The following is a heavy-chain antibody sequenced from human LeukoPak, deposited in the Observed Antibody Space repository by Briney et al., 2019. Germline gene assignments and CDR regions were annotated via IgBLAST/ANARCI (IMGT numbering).Heavy chain of an antibody. CDR3: AGVATISSYYYYMDV. V-gene: IGHV4-59*01. CDR1: GGSISSYY. CDR2: IYYSGST. D-gene: IGHD5-12*01. J-gene: IGHJ6*03. Sequence: SETLSLTCTVSGGSISSYYWSWIRQPPGKGLEWIGYIYYSGSTNYNPSLKSRVTISVDTSKNQFSLKLSSVTAADTAVYYCAGVATISSYYYYMDVWGKGTTVTISS.